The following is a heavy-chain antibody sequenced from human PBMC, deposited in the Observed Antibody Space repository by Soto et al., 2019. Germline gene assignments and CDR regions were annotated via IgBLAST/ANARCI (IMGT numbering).Heavy chain of an antibody. V-gene: IGHV1-46*03. CDR2: INPSGGST. CDR3: ARADYYGSGSYYYYSYGMDV. Sequence: ASVKVSCKAPGYTFTSYYMHWVRQAPGQGLEWMGLINPSGGSTSYAQKFQGRVTMTRDTSTSTVYMELSSLRSEDTAVYYCARADYYGSGSYYYYSYGMDVWGQGTTVTVSS. CDR1: GYTFTSYY. D-gene: IGHD3-10*01. J-gene: IGHJ6*02.